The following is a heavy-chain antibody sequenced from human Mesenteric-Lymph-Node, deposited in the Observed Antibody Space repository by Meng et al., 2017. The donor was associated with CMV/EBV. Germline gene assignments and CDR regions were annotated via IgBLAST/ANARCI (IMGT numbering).Heavy chain of an antibody. CDR2: ISWNSGSI. D-gene: IGHD1-26*01. V-gene: IGHV3-9*01. Sequence: SLKISCAASGFTFDDYAMHWVRQAPGKGLEWVSGISWNSGSIGYADSVKGRFTISRDNAKNSLYLQMNSLRAEDTAVYYCAREGSGGSDYWGQGTLVTVSS. CDR1: GFTFDDYA. CDR3: AREGSGGSDY. J-gene: IGHJ4*02.